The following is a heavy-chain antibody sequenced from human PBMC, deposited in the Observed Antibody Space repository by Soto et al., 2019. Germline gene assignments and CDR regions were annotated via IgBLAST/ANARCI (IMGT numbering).Heavy chain of an antibody. J-gene: IGHJ4*02. Sequence: PGESLKISCAASGFTFSSYAMSWVRQAPGKGLEWVSAISGSGGSTYYADSVKGRFTISRDNSKNTLYLQMNSLRAEDTAVYYCAKNDRGFLEWLFTLFDYWGQGTLVTVSS. CDR3: AKNDRGFLEWLFTLFDY. V-gene: IGHV3-23*01. CDR1: GFTFSSYA. CDR2: ISGSGGST. D-gene: IGHD3-3*01.